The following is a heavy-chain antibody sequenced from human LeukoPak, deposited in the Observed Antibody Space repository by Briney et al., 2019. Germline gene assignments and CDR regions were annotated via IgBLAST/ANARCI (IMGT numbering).Heavy chain of an antibody. V-gene: IGHV3-21*01. J-gene: IGHJ3*02. D-gene: IGHD1-26*01. CDR3: ASTRGLSGAFDI. CDR2: ISSSSYI. CDR1: GVTFSSYS. Sequence: GGSLRLSCAASGVTFSSYSMKWVGQAPGKAVEWVSSISSSSYIYYADSVKGRFTISRDNAKNSLYLQMNSLRAEDTAVYYRASTRGLSGAFDIWGQGTMVTVSS.